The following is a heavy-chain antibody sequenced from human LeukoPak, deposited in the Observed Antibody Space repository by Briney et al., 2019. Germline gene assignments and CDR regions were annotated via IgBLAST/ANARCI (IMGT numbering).Heavy chain of an antibody. CDR3: ARNREAYCSSTSCYVPPDY. J-gene: IGHJ4*02. CDR2: IKQDGSEK. V-gene: IGHV3-7*01. D-gene: IGHD2-2*01. CDR1: GFTFSSYW. Sequence: GGSLRLSCAASGFTFSSYWMSWVRQAPGKGLEWVANIKQDGSEKYYVDSVKGRFTISRDNAKNSLYLQMNSLRAEDTAVYYCARNREAYCSSTSCYVPPDYWGQGTLVTVSS.